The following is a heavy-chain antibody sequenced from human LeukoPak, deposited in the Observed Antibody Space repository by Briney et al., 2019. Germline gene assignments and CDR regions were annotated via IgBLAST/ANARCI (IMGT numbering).Heavy chain of an antibody. J-gene: IGHJ4*02. CDR2: ISGNGGVI. CDR3: ARDPRTIRI. CDR1: GFTFSDNY. V-gene: IGHV3-11*04. Sequence: GGSLRLSCAASGFTFSDNYMTWVRQAPGKGLEWLPYISGNGGVIQYADPVKGRSTISRDNAKNLLYLQMDSLRVEDTAIYYCARDPRTIRIWGQGTLVTVSS. D-gene: IGHD1-7*01.